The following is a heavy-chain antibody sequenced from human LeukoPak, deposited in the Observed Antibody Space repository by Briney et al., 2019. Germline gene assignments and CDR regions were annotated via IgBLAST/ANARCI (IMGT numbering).Heavy chain of an antibody. CDR3: ALSSSWYFYPDY. CDR1: GFTFSSYS. Sequence: GGSLRLSCAASGFTFSSYSMNWVRQAPGKGLEWVSSISSSSSYIYYADSVKGRFTISRDNAKNSLYLQMNSLRAEDTAVYYCALSSSWYFYPDYWGQGTLVTVSS. D-gene: IGHD6-13*01. V-gene: IGHV3-21*04. J-gene: IGHJ4*02. CDR2: ISSSSSYI.